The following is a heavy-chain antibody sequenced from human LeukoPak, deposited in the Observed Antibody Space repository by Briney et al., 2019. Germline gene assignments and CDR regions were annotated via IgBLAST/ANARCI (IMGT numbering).Heavy chain of an antibody. CDR1: GYSFTSYW. CDR3: ARQDYYGSGSYKGNWYDP. D-gene: IGHD3-10*01. V-gene: IGHV5-51*01. Sequence: PGESLKISCKGSGYSFTSYWIGWVRQMPGKGLEWMGIIYPGDSDTRYSPSFQGQVTISADKSISTAYLQWSSLKASDTAMYYCARQDYYGSGSYKGNWYDPWGQGTLVTVSS. J-gene: IGHJ5*02. CDR2: IYPGDSDT.